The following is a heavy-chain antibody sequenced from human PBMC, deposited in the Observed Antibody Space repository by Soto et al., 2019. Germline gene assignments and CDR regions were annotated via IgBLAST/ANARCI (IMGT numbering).Heavy chain of an antibody. V-gene: IGHV1-58*01. CDR2: IVVGSGNT. D-gene: IGHD4-17*01. CDR1: GFTFTSSA. J-gene: IGHJ6*02. CDR3: AATRGDYPPYYYGMDV. Sequence: SVKVSCKASGFTFTSSAVQWVRQARGQRLEWIGWIVVGSGNTNYAQKFQERVTITRDMSTSTAYMELSSLRSEDTAVYYCAATRGDYPPYYYGMDVWGQGTTVTVSS.